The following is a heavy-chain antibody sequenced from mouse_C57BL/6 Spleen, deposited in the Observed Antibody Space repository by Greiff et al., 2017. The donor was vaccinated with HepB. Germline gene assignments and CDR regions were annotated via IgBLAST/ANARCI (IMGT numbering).Heavy chain of an antibody. J-gene: IGHJ2*01. CDR3: ARSYYYDSSWYFDY. V-gene: IGHV1-42*01. D-gene: IGHD1-1*01. CDR2: INPSTGGT. CDR1: GYSFTGHY. Sequence: EVQLQQSGPELVKPGASVKISCKASGYSFTGHYMNWVKQSPEKSLEWIGEINPSTGGTTYNQKFKAKATLTVDKSSSTAYMQLKSLTSEDSAVYYCARSYYYDSSWYFDYWGQGTTLTVSS.